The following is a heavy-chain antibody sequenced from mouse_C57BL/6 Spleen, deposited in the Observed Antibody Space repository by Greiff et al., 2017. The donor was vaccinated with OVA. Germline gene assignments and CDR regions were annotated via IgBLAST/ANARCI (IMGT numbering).Heavy chain of an antibody. V-gene: IGHV1-42*01. D-gene: IGHD3-3*01. J-gene: IGHJ4*01. CDR2: INPSTGGT. CDR1: GYSFTGYY. CDR3: AKRLGWVYCAMDY. Sequence: VQLQQSGPELVKPGASVKIFCKASGYSFTGYYMNWVKQSPEKSLEWIGEINPSTGGTNYNQKFKAKATLTVDTSSSTAYMQLKSLASEDSAVYYCAKRLGWVYCAMDYWGQGTSVTVSS.